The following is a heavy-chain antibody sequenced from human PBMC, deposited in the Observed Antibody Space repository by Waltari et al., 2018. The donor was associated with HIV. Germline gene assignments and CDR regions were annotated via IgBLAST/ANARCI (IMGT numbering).Heavy chain of an antibody. D-gene: IGHD6-13*01. CDR2: ISSSCSFI. CDR1: GFTFSDYT. CDR3: ARDSRGTSWSLNWFDP. J-gene: IGHJ5*02. V-gene: IGHV3-21*02. Sequence: EVQLVDSGGGLVKPGGSLRLSCAASGFTFSDYTLNWVLQSPGKGLGWVSSISSSCSFIYYADSVKGRFTISRDNAQNSMYLQMNNLRADDSAMYYCARDSRGTSWSLNWFDPWGQGTLVTVSS.